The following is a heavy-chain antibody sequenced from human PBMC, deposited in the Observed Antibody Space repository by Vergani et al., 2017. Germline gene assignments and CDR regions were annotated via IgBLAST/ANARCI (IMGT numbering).Heavy chain of an antibody. CDR2: ITSTGATI. D-gene: IGHD1-26*01. J-gene: IGHJ4*02. V-gene: IGHV3-21*02. Sequence: VQLAESGGGLVKPGGSLRLSCGASGFTFKNNTMTWVRQSPGKGLEWVSSITSTGATINYADSVKGRFTISRDNAKSSLYLQMNSLRVADTAVYYCARGHPVGSYWGQGTLVTVSS. CDR1: GFTFKNNT. CDR3: ARGHPVGSY.